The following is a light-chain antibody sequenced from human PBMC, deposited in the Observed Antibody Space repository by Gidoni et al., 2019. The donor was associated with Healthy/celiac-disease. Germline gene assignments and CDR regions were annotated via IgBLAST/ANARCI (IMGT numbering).Light chain of an antibody. J-gene: IGKJ1*01. CDR2: KAS. CDR3: QPLA. CDR1: QSISSW. V-gene: IGKV1-5*03. Sequence: DIQMTQSPSTLSASVGDRVTITCLASQSISSWLAWYQQKPGKAPKLLIYKASSLESGVPSRFSGSGSGTEFTLTISSLQPDDFATYYCQPLAFGQGTKVEIK.